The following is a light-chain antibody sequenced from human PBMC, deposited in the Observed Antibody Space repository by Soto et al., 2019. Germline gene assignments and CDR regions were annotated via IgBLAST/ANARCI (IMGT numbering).Light chain of an antibody. CDR3: QQYNNWPIT. V-gene: IGKV3D-15*01. Sequence: ETVMTQSPATLSVSPGERATLSCRASQSVSSNLAWYQQKPGQAPRLLIYGASTRATGIPARFSGSASGTEFTLTISSLQSEDFAVYYCQQYNNWPITFGQGTRLEI. CDR1: QSVSSN. J-gene: IGKJ5*01. CDR2: GAS.